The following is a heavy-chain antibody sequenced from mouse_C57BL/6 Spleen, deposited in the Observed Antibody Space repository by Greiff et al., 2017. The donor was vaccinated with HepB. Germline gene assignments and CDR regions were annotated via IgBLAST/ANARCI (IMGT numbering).Heavy chain of an antibody. Sequence: EVQLQQSGPVLVKPGASVKMSCKASGYTFTDYYMNWVKQSHGKSLEWIGVINPYNGGTSYNQKFKGKATLTVDKSSSTAYMELNSLTSEDSAVYYGARRTMVNYYAMDYWGQGTSVTVSS. J-gene: IGHJ4*01. D-gene: IGHD1-1*02. CDR2: INPYNGGT. V-gene: IGHV1-19*01. CDR1: GYTFTDYY. CDR3: ARRTMVNYYAMDY.